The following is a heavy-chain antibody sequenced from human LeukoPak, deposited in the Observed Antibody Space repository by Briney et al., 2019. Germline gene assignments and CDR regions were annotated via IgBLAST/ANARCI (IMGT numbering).Heavy chain of an antibody. D-gene: IGHD1-14*01. CDR3: AKTGRRGDY. CDR2: IKQDGSEK. V-gene: IGHV3-7*01. J-gene: IGHJ4*02. CDR1: GFTFNNHW. Sequence: GGSLRLSCAASGFTFNNHWMSWVRQAPGKGLEWVANIKQDGSEKYYVESVKGRFTISRDNAKNSLYLQMNSLRAEDTAVYHCAKTGRRGDYWGQGTLVTVSS.